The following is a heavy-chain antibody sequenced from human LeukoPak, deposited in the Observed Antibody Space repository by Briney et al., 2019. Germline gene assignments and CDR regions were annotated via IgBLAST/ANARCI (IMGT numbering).Heavy chain of an antibody. CDR3: ARVWWGGSPYFDY. J-gene: IGHJ4*02. CDR1: GGSISSSSYY. Sequence: SETLSLTCTVSGGSISSSSYYWGWIRQPPGKGLEWIGSIYYSGSTYYNPSLKSRVTISVDTSKNQFSLKLTSVTAADTAVYYCARVWWGGSPYFDYWGQGTLVTVSS. CDR2: IYYSGST. D-gene: IGHD1-26*01. V-gene: IGHV4-39*07.